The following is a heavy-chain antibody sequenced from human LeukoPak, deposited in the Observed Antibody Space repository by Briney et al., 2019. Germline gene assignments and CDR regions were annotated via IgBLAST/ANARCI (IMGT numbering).Heavy chain of an antibody. V-gene: IGHV1-2*06. Sequence: ASVKVSCKASGYTFTDYCMYGVRQAPGQGLECMGRINPKSGGTNYAREFQGRVTMARDTSINTAYMELSRLRSADPAVYYCARDGSGASRYYGLDVWGQGTTVTVSS. J-gene: IGHJ6*02. CDR1: GYTFTDYC. CDR2: INPKSGGT. CDR3: ARDGSGASRYYGLDV. D-gene: IGHD3-3*01.